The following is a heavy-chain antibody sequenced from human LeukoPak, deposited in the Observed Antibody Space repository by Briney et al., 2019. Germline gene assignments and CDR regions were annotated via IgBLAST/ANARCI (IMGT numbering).Heavy chain of an antibody. V-gene: IGHV1-18*01. CDR3: ARDLPSLAYCGGDCYPNPPGY. J-gene: IGHJ4*02. Sequence: ASVKVSCKASGYTFTNYDINWVRQATGQGLEWMGRMNPNSGNTNYAQKLQGRVTMTTDTSTSTAYMELRSLRSDDTAVYYCARDLPSLAYCGGDCYPNPPGYWGQGTLVTVSS. D-gene: IGHD2-21*02. CDR1: GYTFTNYD. CDR2: MNPNSGNT.